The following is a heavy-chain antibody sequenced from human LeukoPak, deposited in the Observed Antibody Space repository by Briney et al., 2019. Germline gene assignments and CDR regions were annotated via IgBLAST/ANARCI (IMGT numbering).Heavy chain of an antibody. D-gene: IGHD3-22*01. J-gene: IGHJ4*02. CDR3: ARRGYYYDSSGYLYYFDY. V-gene: IGHV5-51*01. Sequence: GESLKISCKGSGYSFTSYWIGWVRQMPGKGLEWMGIIYPGDSDTRYSPSFQGQVTISADKSISTAYLQWSSLKASDTAMYYCARRGYYYDSSGYLYYFDYWGQGTLVTVS. CDR2: IYPGDSDT. CDR1: GYSFTSYW.